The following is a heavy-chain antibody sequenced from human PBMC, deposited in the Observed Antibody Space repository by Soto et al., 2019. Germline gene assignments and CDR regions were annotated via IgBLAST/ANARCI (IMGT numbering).Heavy chain of an antibody. CDR1: GGTFSSYT. Sequence: QVQLVRSGAEVKKPGSSVKVSCKASGGTFSSYTISWVRQAPGQGLEWMGRIIPILGIANYAQKFQGRVTITADKSTSTAYMELSSLRSEDTAVYYCARDLEATVPGGFDYWGQGTLVTVSS. CDR2: IIPILGIA. CDR3: ARDLEATVPGGFDY. V-gene: IGHV1-69*08. J-gene: IGHJ4*02. D-gene: IGHD4-4*01.